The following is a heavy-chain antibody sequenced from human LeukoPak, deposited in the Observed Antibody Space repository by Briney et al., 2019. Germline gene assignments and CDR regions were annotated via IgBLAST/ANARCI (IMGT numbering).Heavy chain of an antibody. CDR1: GGTFSSYA. CDR2: IIPIFGTA. CDR3: ARAKDSGSYWDNWFDP. V-gene: IGHV1-69*13. Sequence: ASVKVSCKASGGTFSSYAISWVRQAPGQGLEWMGGIIPIFGTANYAQKFQGRVTITADESTSTAYMELSSLRSEDTAVYYCARAKDSGSYWDNWFDPWGQGTLVTVSS. J-gene: IGHJ5*02. D-gene: IGHD1-26*01.